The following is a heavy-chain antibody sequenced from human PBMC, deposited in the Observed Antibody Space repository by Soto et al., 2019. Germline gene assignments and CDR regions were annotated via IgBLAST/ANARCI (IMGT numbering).Heavy chain of an antibody. V-gene: IGHV3-21*01. CDR2: ISSGSSYI. D-gene: IGHD3-9*01. J-gene: IGHJ4*02. CDR3: ARGADYDILTGYRYFDY. CDR1: GYKVSRYN. Sequence: PGGSVRLSCASSGYKVSRYNMNSVRKTPGKCLEWVSSISSGSSYIYYADSVKGRFTISRDNAKNSLYLHMNSLRAEDTAVYYCARGADYDILTGYRYFDYWGQGNLVTVSS.